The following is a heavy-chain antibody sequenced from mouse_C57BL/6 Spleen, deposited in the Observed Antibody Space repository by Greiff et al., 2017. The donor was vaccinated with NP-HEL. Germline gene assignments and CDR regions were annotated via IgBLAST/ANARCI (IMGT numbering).Heavy chain of an antibody. CDR3: ASHYDYDEDY. D-gene: IGHD2-4*01. Sequence: QVQLKQPGAELVKPGASVKLSCKASGYTFTSYWMHWVKQRPGQGLEWIGMIHPNSGSTNYNEKFKSKATLTVDKSSSTAYMQLSSLTSEDSAVYYCASHYDYDEDYWGQGTTLTVSS. CDR1: GYTFTSYW. V-gene: IGHV1-64*01. CDR2: IHPNSGST. J-gene: IGHJ2*01.